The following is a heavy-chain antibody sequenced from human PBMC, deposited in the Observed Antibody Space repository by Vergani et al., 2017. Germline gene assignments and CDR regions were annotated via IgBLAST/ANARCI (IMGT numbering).Heavy chain of an antibody. Sequence: QVQLVESGGGAVQPGRSLRLSCAASGFPFSSSAMHWVRQAPGKGLEWVAIISYDGSNKYYADSVKGRFTISRDNAKNSLYLQMNSLRAEDTALYYCVKDIAASGNYWYFDLWGRGTLVTVSS. CDR3: VKDIAASGNYWYFDL. D-gene: IGHD6-13*01. J-gene: IGHJ2*01. V-gene: IGHV3-30-3*01. CDR1: GFPFSSSA. CDR2: ISYDGSNK.